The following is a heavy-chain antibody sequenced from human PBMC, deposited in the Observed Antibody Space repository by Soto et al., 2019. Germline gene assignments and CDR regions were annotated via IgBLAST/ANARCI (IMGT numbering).Heavy chain of an antibody. CDR3: ARDRGPSSGYYPYWFDP. CDR2: IIPMFGTA. CDR1: GGTFSSYA. D-gene: IGHD3-22*01. Sequence: QVQLVQSGAEVKKPGSSVKVSCKASGGTFSSYAISWVRQAPGQGLEWMGEIIPMFGTANYAQNFQGRVTITADESXSXDYMERGSLRSEDTAVYYCARDRGPSSGYYPYWFDPWGQGNLVTVSS. V-gene: IGHV1-69*12. J-gene: IGHJ5*02.